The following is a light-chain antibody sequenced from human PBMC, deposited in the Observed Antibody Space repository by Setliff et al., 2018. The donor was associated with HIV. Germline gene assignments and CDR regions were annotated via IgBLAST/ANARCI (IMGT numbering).Light chain of an antibody. J-gene: IGLJ2*01. CDR2: RND. CDR3: AAWDDSLSGVV. V-gene: IGLV1-47*01. Sequence: QSVLTQPPSASGTPGQRVSISCSGSSSNIGSNYVYWYQQLPGTAPKLLIFRNDQRPSGVPDRFSGSRSGTSASLAIGGLRSEDEADYYCAAWDDSLSGVVFGGGTKVT. CDR1: SSNIGSNY.